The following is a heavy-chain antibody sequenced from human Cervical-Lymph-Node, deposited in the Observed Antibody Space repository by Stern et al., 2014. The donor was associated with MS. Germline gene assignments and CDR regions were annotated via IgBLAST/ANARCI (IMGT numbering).Heavy chain of an antibody. CDR3: ASQI. J-gene: IGHJ3*02. Sequence: VQLVESGGGVVQPGRSLRLSCAASGFIFSNYAMHWVRQPAGEGLEWVAVVSSDGDNTYFADSVKGRFTISRDNSKNTVELQMNSLKIEDTAIYYCASQIWGQGTMVTVSS. CDR2: VSSDGDNT. V-gene: IGHV3-30*01. CDR1: GFIFSNYA.